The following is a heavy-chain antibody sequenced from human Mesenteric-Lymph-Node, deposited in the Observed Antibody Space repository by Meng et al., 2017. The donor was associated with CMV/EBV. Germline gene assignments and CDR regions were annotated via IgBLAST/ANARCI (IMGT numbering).Heavy chain of an antibody. V-gene: IGHV1-8*02. CDR1: GYTFTSFD. CDR3: ARGPSYSSGFPDC. Sequence: QEQLVQSGAGGKKPGASVKVFCKASGYTFTSFDINWVRQATGQGPEWMGWMNPNSGNTGYAQKFQGRVTLTRDTSISTAYMELSSLRSEDTAVYYCARGPSYSSGFPDCWGQGTLVTVSS. J-gene: IGHJ4*02. CDR2: MNPNSGNT. D-gene: IGHD6-19*01.